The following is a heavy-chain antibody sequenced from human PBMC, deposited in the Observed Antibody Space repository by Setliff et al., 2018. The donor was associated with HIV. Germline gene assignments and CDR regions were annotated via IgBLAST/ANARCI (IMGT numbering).Heavy chain of an antibody. Sequence: ETLSLTCTVSGGSISSSNYYWGWIRQPPGKGLEWIGSIYYSGSTYYNPPLKSRVTISVDTSKSQFSLKLSSVTAADTAVYYCATYADRESNRFDPWGQGILVTVSS. D-gene: IGHD3-10*01. CDR3: ATYADRESNRFDP. J-gene: IGHJ5*02. CDR1: GGSISSSNYY. CDR2: IYYSGST. V-gene: IGHV4-39*01.